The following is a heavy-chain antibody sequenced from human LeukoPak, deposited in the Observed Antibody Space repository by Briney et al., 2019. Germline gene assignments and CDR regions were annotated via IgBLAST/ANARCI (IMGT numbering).Heavy chain of an antibody. Sequence: PGGSLRLSCAASGFTFDNYVMAWFRQAPGKGLEWVAGLSGSGGSTSYADSVKGRFTISRDNAKNTLYLQMNGLRAEDTAVYFCAKRGVVIRVILVGFHKEAYYFDSWGQGVLVTVSS. CDR1: GFTFDNYV. J-gene: IGHJ4*02. D-gene: IGHD3-22*01. V-gene: IGHV3-23*01. CDR3: AKRGVVIRVILVGFHKEAYYFDS. CDR2: LSGSGGST.